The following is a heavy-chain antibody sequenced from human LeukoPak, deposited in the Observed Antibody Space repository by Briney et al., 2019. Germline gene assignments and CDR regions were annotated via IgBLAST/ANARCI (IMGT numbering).Heavy chain of an antibody. CDR3: VRDRWPGLGDF. CDR2: VYSGGLT. V-gene: IGHV3-66*01. CDR1: GFIVSENY. Sequence: GSLRLSCAASGFIVSENYMSWVRQAPGKGLEWVSTVYSGGLTFYADPVKGRFTISRDNSKNTLYLQMSSLRAEDTAVYYCVRDRWPGLGDFWGQGTTVTVSS. D-gene: IGHD6-19*01. J-gene: IGHJ6*02.